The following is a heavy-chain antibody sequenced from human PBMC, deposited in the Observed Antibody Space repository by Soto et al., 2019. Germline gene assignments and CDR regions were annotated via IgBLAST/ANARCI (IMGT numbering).Heavy chain of an antibody. J-gene: IGHJ4*02. Sequence: SETLSLTCAVSGDSLITNNWWSGVRQTPGKGLEWIGEVFHNGHANYNPSLRSRVTMSIDTSKNQYSLQLTSVTAADTAIYYCARDAAVPGESDRFDYWGQGALVTVSS. CDR3: ARDAAVPGESDRFDY. CDR2: VFHNGHA. CDR1: GDSLITNNW. D-gene: IGHD6-19*01. V-gene: IGHV4-4*02.